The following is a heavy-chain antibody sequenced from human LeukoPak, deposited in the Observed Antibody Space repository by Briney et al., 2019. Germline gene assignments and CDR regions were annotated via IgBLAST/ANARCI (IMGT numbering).Heavy chain of an antibody. CDR3: TRGSTLADDY. CDR1: GFTFSSYS. V-gene: IGHV4-59*01. J-gene: IGHJ4*02. D-gene: IGHD5/OR15-5a*01. CDR2: SRYSESS. Sequence: GSLRLSCAASGFTFSSYSMNWVRQAPGKGLEWIGYSRYSESSNYNPSLKGRATISVDTSKNQLSLTVNSVTAADTAVYYCTRGSTLADDYWGQGILVTVSP.